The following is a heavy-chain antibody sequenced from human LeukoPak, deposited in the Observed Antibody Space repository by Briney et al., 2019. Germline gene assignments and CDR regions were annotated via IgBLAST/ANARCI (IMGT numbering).Heavy chain of an antibody. D-gene: IGHD2-2*03. Sequence: PSETLSLTCTVSGGSISSSSYSWGWIRQPPGKGLEWIGSIYYSGSTYYNPSLKSRVTISVDTSKNQFSLKRSSVTAADTAVYYCATHLGSDYFDYWGQGTLVTVSS. V-gene: IGHV4-39*01. J-gene: IGHJ4*02. CDR3: ATHLGSDYFDY. CDR2: IYYSGST. CDR1: GGSISSSSYS.